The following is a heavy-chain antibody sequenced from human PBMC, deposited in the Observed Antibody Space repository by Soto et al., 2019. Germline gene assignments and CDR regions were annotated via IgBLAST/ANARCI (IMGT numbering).Heavy chain of an antibody. V-gene: IGHV4-59*01. Sequence: SETLSLTCTVSGGSISSYYWSWIRQPPGKGLEWIGYIYYSGSTNYNPSLKSRVTISVDTSKNQFSLKLSSVTAADTAVYYCARVRRGESQPIDYWGQGTLVTVSS. J-gene: IGHJ4*02. CDR3: ARVRRGESQPIDY. CDR1: GGSISSYY. D-gene: IGHD3-16*01. CDR2: IYYSGST.